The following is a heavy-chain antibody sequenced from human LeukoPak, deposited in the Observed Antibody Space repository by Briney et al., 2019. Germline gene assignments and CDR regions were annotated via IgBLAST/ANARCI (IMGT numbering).Heavy chain of an antibody. CDR3: ARDAFHPSGSALDI. CDR2: ITTSSGYI. D-gene: IGHD1-14*01. J-gene: IGHJ3*02. CDR1: GFTFSTYT. V-gene: IGHV3-21*01. Sequence: GGSLRLSCAASGFTFSTYTMNWVRQPPGQGLEWVSSITTSSGYIYYAASVEGRFTISRDNAKNSLYLQLNSLRAEDTAVFYCARDAFHPSGSALDIWGQGTVVTVSS.